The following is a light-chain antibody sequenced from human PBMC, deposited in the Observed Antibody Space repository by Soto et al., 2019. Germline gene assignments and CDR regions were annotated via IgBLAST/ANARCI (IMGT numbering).Light chain of an antibody. J-gene: IGKJ1*01. Sequence: EIILTHSPATLSVSPGERVTLSCRASQSVSNKLAWHQQKPGQAPRLLIYGASTRATGIPARFSGSGSGREFTLTISSLQSEDFAVYYCQHYNNWPPWTFGQVTKVDIK. CDR1: QSVSNK. CDR2: GAS. CDR3: QHYNNWPPWT. V-gene: IGKV3-15*01.